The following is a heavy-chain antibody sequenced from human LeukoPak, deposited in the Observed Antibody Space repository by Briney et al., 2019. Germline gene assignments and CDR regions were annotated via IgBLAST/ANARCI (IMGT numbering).Heavy chain of an antibody. J-gene: IGHJ5*02. D-gene: IGHD4-23*01. Sequence: PSETLSLTCAVSGYSISSGYYWGWIRQPPGKGLEWIGSIYHSGSTYYNPSLKSRVTISVDTPKNQFSLKLSSVTAADTAVYYCARHFGDGGNSNWFDPWGQGTLVTVSS. V-gene: IGHV4-38-2*01. CDR2: IYHSGST. CDR1: GYSISSGYY. CDR3: ARHFGDGGNSNWFDP.